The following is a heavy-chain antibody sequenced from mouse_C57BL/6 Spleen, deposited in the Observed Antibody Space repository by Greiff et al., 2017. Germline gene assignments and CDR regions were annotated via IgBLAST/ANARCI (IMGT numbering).Heavy chain of an antibody. V-gene: IGHV2-3*01. Sequence: VQVVESGPGLVAPSQSLSITCTVSGFSLTSYGVSWVRQPPGKGLEWLGVIWGDGSTNYHSALISRLSISKDHSKSQVVLKLNSLQTDDTATCYCAKQANWDGYFDVWGTGTTVTVSS. CDR2: IWGDGST. CDR3: AKQANWDGYFDV. CDR1: GFSLTSYG. J-gene: IGHJ1*03. D-gene: IGHD4-1*01.